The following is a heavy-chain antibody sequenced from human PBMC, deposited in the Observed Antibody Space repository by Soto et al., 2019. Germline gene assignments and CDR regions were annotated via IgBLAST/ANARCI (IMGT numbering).Heavy chain of an antibody. J-gene: IGHJ4*02. CDR3: ARGMSGDLTWALY. D-gene: IGHD3-3*01. CDR1: GGSPSRGSLS. Sequence: DTLAPPCTRSGGSPSRGSLSMYWLRAPPGKGLEWIGYIFYSGSTTYNPSLKSRVTISVDTSKNQFSLKLSSVTAADTAVYYCARGMSGDLTWALYWGQGTLVTVSS. V-gene: IGHV4-61*01. CDR2: IFYSGST.